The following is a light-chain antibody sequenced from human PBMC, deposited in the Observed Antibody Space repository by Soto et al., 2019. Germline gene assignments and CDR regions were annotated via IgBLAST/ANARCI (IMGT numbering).Light chain of an antibody. J-gene: IGKJ1*01. CDR1: QSISSW. V-gene: IGKV1-5*01. CDR3: QQYNSYSWT. CDR2: DAS. Sequence: DIQMTHSPSTLSASVGDRVTITFRASQSISSWLAWYQRKPGKAPRLLIYDASSLQSGVPSRFSGSGSGTEFTLTISSLQPDDFATFYCQQYNSYSWTFGQGTKVDI.